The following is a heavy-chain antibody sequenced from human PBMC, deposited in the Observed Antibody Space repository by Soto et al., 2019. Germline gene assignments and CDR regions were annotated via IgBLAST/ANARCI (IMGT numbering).Heavy chain of an antibody. J-gene: IGHJ4*02. Sequence: QVQLVQSGAEVKKPGASVKVSFKASGYTFTSYDINWGRQATGQGLEWMGWMNPNSGNTAYAQKFQGRVTMTSNTSISTAYLELSSLRSEDTAVYYCARERRDGYDNWGQGTLVTVSS. CDR1: GYTFTSYD. CDR3: ARERRDGYDN. CDR2: MNPNSGNT. V-gene: IGHV1-8*01. D-gene: IGHD5-12*01.